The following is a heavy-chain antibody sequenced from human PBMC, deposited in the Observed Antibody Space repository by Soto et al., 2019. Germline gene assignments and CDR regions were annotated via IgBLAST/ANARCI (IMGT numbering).Heavy chain of an antibody. J-gene: IGHJ5*02. V-gene: IGHV4-39*01. D-gene: IGHD2-15*01. Sequence: SETLSLTCTVSGGSISSSSYYWGWIRQPPGKGLEWIGSIYYSGSTYYNPSLKSRVTISVDTSKNQFSLKLSSVTAADTAVYYCASGYCSGGSCYPDNWFDPWGQGTLVTL. CDR3: ASGYCSGGSCYPDNWFDP. CDR1: GGSISSSSYY. CDR2: IYYSGST.